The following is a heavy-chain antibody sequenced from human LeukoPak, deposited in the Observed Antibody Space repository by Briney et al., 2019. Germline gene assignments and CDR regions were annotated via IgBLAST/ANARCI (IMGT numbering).Heavy chain of an antibody. CDR3: ASRLCSGGACYLDY. J-gene: IGHJ4*02. V-gene: IGHV3-11*04. CDR1: GFTFGDYY. Sequence: GGSLRLSCAASGFTFGDYYMSWIRQAPGKGLEWVSYISSRSGSSIYYGDSVKGRFTISRDNAKYSLYLQMSSLRVEDTAVYYCASRLCSGGACYLDYWGQGTLVTVSS. CDR2: ISSRSGSSI. D-gene: IGHD2-15*01.